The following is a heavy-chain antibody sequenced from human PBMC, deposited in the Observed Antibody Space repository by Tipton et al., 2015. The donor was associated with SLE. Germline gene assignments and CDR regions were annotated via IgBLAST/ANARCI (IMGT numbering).Heavy chain of an antibody. CDR3: ARAREEWLLDY. D-gene: IGHD3-3*01. Sequence: TLSLTCTVSGGSISSYYWSWIRQPPGKGLEWIGYIYYGGSTNYNPSLKSRVTISVDTSKNQFSLKLSSVTAADTAVYYCARAREEWLLDYWGQGTLVTVSS. CDR2: IYYGGST. V-gene: IGHV4-59*07. CDR1: GGSISSYY. J-gene: IGHJ4*02.